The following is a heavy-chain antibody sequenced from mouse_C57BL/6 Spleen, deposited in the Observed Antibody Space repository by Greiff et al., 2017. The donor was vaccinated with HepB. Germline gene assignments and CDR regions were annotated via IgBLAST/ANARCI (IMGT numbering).Heavy chain of an antibody. V-gene: IGHV1-55*01. J-gene: IGHJ2*01. CDR3: ARAGWLLPYFDY. Sequence: VQLQQPGAELVKPGASVKMSCKASGYTFTSYWITWVMQRPGQGLEWIGDIYPGSGNTNYNEKFKSKATLTVDTSSSTAYMQLSSLTSEDSAVYYCARAGWLLPYFDYWGQGTTLTVSS. CDR1: GYTFTSYW. D-gene: IGHD2-3*01. CDR2: IYPGSGNT.